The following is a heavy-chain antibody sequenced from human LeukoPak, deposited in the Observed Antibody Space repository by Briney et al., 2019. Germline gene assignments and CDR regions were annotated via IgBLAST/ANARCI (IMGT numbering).Heavy chain of an antibody. J-gene: IGHJ3*02. CDR1: GFTFSSYG. CDR2: MWYDGSNK. CDR3: ARDRSDIVVVPAAQMTDAFDI. Sequence: GGSLILSCAASGFTFSSYGMHWVRQAPGKGLEWVAVMWYDGSNKYYADSVKGRFTISRDNSKNTLYLQMNSLRAEDTAVYYCARDRSDIVVVPAAQMTDAFDIWGQGTMVTVSS. V-gene: IGHV3-33*01. D-gene: IGHD2-2*01.